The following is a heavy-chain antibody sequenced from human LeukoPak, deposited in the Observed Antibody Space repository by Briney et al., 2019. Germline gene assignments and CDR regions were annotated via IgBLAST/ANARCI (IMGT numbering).Heavy chain of an antibody. CDR1: GGSFSGYY. J-gene: IGHJ1*01. CDR3: ARGLKH. V-gene: IGHV4-34*01. CDR2: INHSGST. Sequence: SETLSLTCAVYGGSFSGYYWSWIRQPPGKGPEWIGEINHSGSTNYNPSLKSRVTISVDTSKNQFSLKLSSVTAADTAVYYCARGLKHWGQGTLVTVSS.